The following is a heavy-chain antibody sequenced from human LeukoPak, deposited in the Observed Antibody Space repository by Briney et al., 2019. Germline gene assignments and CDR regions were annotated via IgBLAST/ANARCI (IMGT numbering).Heavy chain of an antibody. Sequence: GGSLRLSCTASGFTFSTYWMSWVRQAPGKGLESVANIIQDGSQKYYVDSVKGRFTISRDNAKNSLYLQMNSLRAEDTAVYYCARDKSYSDSEDYWGQGTLVTVSS. CDR1: GFTFSTYW. CDR2: IIQDGSQK. CDR3: ARDKSYSDSEDY. J-gene: IGHJ4*02. V-gene: IGHV3-7*05. D-gene: IGHD4-11*01.